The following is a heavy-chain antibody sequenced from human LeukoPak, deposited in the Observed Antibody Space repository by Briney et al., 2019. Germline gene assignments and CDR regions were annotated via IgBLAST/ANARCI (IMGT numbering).Heavy chain of an antibody. CDR2: INHSGST. J-gene: IGHJ1*01. CDR3: ARAGAAAGEYFQH. CDR1: GGSFSGYY. D-gene: IGHD6-13*01. V-gene: IGHV4-34*01. Sequence: SETLSLTCAVYGGSFSGYYWNWIRQPPGKGLEWIGEINHSGSTNYNPSLKSRVTISVDTSKNQFSLKLSSVTAADTAVYYCARAGAAAGEYFQHWGQGTLVTVSS.